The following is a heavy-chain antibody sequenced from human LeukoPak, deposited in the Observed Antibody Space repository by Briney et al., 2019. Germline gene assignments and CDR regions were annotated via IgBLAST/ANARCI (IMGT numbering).Heavy chain of an antibody. Sequence: SETLSLTCTVSGGSISSTSYYWGLIRQPPGKGLEWIGSVYYSGSTYYNPSLKSRVTISVDTSKNQFSLKLSSVTAADTAVYYCARADQQLVPLYYYYYYMDVWGKGTTVTVSS. V-gene: IGHV4-39*07. CDR1: GGSISSTSYY. J-gene: IGHJ6*03. CDR2: VYYSGST. CDR3: ARADQQLVPLYYYYYYMDV. D-gene: IGHD6-13*01.